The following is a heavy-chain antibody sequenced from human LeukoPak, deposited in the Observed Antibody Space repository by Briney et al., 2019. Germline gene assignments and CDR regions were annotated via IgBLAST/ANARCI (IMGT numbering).Heavy chain of an antibody. CDR1: GFTFSSYA. CDR2: ISGSGGST. D-gene: IGHD5-18*01. Sequence: GGSLRLSCAASGFTFSSYAMSWVRQAPGKGLEWVSAISGSGGSTYYADSEKGRFTISRDNSKNTLYLQMNSLRAEDTAVYYCAKREYSYGLYYFDYWGQGTLVTVSS. J-gene: IGHJ4*02. V-gene: IGHV3-23*01. CDR3: AKREYSYGLYYFDY.